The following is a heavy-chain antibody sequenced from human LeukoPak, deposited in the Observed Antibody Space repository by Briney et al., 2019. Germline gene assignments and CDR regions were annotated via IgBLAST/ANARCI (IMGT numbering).Heavy chain of an antibody. V-gene: IGHV1-18*03. CDR2: ISAYNGNT. Sequence: ASVKVSCKASGYTFTSYGISWVRQAPGQGLEWMGWISAYNGNTNYAQKLQGRVTMTTDTSTSTAYMELSSLRSEDMAVYYCARESSGWYLDYWGQGTLVTVSS. CDR1: GYTFTSYG. D-gene: IGHD6-19*01. CDR3: ARESSGWYLDY. J-gene: IGHJ4*02.